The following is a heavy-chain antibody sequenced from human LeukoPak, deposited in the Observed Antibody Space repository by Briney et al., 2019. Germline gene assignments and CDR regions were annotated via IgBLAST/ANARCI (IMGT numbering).Heavy chain of an antibody. CDR1: GGSISSGSYY. CDR2: IYTSGST. J-gene: IGHJ1*01. CDR3: AREGEDGYNLSQH. D-gene: IGHD5-24*01. V-gene: IGHV4-61*02. Sequence: PSETLSLTCTVSGGSISSGSYYWSWIRQPAGKGLEWIGRIYTSGSTNYNPSLKSRVTISVDTSKNQFSLKLSSVTAADTAVYYCAREGEDGYNLSQHWGQGTLVTVSS.